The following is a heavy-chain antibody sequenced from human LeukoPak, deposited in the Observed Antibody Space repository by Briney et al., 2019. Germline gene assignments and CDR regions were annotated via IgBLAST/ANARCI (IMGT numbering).Heavy chain of an antibody. CDR1: GFTFSSYA. CDR2: ISSNGGST. CDR3: TRTVNSASDF. Sequence: GGSLRLSCSASGFTFSSYAMHWVRQAPGKGLEYVSAISSNGGSTYYADSVKGRFTISRDNAKTSLFLQMNSLRIDDTAMYYCTRTVNSASDFWGQGTLVTVSS. D-gene: IGHD4-23*01. V-gene: IGHV3-64*04. J-gene: IGHJ4*02.